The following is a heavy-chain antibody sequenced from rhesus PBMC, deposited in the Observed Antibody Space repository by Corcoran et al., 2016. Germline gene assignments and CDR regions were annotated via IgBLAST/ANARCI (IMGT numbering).Heavy chain of an antibody. V-gene: IGHV4S2*01. CDR3: AREGGIIGYYFDY. D-gene: IGHD3-34*01. CDR1: GASLRSNF. CDR2: IDGWGEST. Sequence: QVQLQESGPGLVKPSETLPLTCAVSGASLRSNFWSWIRPAPGKGQEWIGRIDGWGESTDSNPAHKSRVTISIDTSKKQFSLKLSSVTAADTAVYYCAREGGIIGYYFDYWGQGVLVTVSS. J-gene: IGHJ4*01.